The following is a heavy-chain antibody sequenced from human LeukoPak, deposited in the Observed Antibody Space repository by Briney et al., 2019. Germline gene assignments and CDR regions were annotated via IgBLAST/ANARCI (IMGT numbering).Heavy chain of an antibody. CDR2: ISPNNGDT. D-gene: IGHD3-10*01. J-gene: IGHJ4*02. Sequence: GASVKVSCKPSGYTFTDSWIHWVRQAPGVGLQWMGWISPNNGDTKYAEDFQDRVTMTRDTSISTAYMELTGLTPDDTAVYYCVRSPIGASAYWGRGTLVTVSS. CDR3: VRSPIGASAY. CDR1: GYTFTDSW. V-gene: IGHV1-2*02.